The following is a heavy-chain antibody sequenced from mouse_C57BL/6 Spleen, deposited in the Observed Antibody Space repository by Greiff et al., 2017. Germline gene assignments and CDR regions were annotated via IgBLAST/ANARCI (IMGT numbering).Heavy chain of an antibody. V-gene: IGHV1-54*01. CDR3: ARGVGTGFDY. J-gene: IGHJ2*01. Sequence: VKLQESGAELVRPGTSVKVSCKASGYAFTNYLIEWVKQRPGQGLEWIGVINPGSGGTNYNEKFKGKATLTADKSSSTAYMQLSSLTSEDSAVYFCARGVGTGFDYWGQGTTLTVSS. CDR2: INPGSGGT. D-gene: IGHD4-1*01. CDR1: GYAFTNYL.